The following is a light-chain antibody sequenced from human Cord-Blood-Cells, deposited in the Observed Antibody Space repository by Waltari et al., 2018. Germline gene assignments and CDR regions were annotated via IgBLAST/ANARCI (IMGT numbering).Light chain of an antibody. V-gene: IGKV3-15*01. CDR3: QQYNNWWT. Sequence: EIVMTQSPATLYVSPGERATLSCRASQSVSSNLAWYQQKPGQAPRLLLYGASTRTTGIPARFSCSGSGTEFTPTISSLQSEDFAAYYCQQYNNWWTFGHGTKVEI. J-gene: IGKJ1*01. CDR1: QSVSSN. CDR2: GAS.